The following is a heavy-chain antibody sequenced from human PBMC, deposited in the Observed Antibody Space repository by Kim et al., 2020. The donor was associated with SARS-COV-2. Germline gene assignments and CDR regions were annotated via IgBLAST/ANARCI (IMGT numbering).Heavy chain of an antibody. J-gene: IGHJ6*02. V-gene: IGHV3-23*01. CDR2: GSSGRT. Sequence: GSSGRTYDADNGKGRFTISRDNSKNMVDLQMNGVRAEDTAGYYCARQGLDVWGQGTSVTVSS. CDR3: ARQGLDV.